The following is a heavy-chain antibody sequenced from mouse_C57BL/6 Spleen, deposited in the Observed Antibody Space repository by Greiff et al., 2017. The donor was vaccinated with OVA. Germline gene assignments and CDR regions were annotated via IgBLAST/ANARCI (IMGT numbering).Heavy chain of an antibody. CDR2: IYPGSGSP. CDR1: GYTFTSYW. V-gene: IGHV1-55*01. D-gene: IGHD6-2*01. J-gene: IGHJ3*01. CDR3: ARSLSPFWLAY. Sequence: QVQLKQSGAELVKPGASVKMSCKASGYTFTSYWITWVKQRPGQGLEWIGDIYPGSGSPNYNEKFKSKATLTVYTSSSTASMPLSSLTSEDFAVYYCARSLSPFWLAYWGPGTLVTVSA.